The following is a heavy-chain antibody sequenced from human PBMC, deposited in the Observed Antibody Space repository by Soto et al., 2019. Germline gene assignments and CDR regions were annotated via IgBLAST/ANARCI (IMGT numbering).Heavy chain of an antibody. D-gene: IGHD6-13*01. CDR1: GFTFSSYS. Sequence: GGSLRLSCAASGFTFSSYSMNWVRQAPGKGLEWVSSISSGSSYIYYADSVKGRFTISRDNAKNSLYLQMNSLRAEDTAVYYCARPRYSSSWYSSRYYYYYGMDVWGQGTTVTVSS. J-gene: IGHJ6*02. V-gene: IGHV3-21*01. CDR3: ARPRYSSSWYSSRYYYYYGMDV. CDR2: ISSGSSYI.